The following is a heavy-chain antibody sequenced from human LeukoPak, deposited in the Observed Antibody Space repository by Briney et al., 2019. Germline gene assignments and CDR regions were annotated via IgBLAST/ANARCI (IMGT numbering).Heavy chain of an antibody. CDR1: GDSIY. CDR2: VYYSGAT. CDR3: ATVTSHPRYFDH. J-gene: IGHJ4*02. D-gene: IGHD2-21*02. Sequence: SETLSLTCTVSGDSIYWSWVRQSPGKGLQWIGTVYYSGATNYNPSLASRVTMSLDMSKSQFSLKLSSVTAADTAIYYCATVTSHPRYFDHWGQGTLVPSPQ. V-gene: IGHV4-59*01.